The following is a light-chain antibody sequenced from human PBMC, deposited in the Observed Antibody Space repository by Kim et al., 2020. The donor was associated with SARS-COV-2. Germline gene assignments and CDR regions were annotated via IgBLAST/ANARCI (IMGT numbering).Light chain of an antibody. Sequence: SPGERVTLSCRASQSVSNNLAWYQHKPGQPPRLLIYGASTRATGVPARSSGSGSGTDFTLTVSSLQSEDFAIYYCHQYNDWPPGDTFGQGTKLEI. CDR3: HQYNDWPPGDT. J-gene: IGKJ2*01. V-gene: IGKV3-15*01. CDR1: QSVSNN. CDR2: GAS.